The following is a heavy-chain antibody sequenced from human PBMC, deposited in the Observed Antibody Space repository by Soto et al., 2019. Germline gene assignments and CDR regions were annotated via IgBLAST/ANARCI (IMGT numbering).Heavy chain of an antibody. CDR2: MNPNSGNT. J-gene: IGHJ3*02. Sequence: ASVKVSCKASGYTFTSYDINWVRQATGQGLEWMGWMNPNSGNTGYAQKFQGRVTMTRNTSISTAYMEMSSLRSEDTSLFYCARGDYDFWSLNDAFDIWGQGTMVTVSS. CDR1: GYTFTSYD. V-gene: IGHV1-8*01. CDR3: ARGDYDFWSLNDAFDI. D-gene: IGHD3-3*01.